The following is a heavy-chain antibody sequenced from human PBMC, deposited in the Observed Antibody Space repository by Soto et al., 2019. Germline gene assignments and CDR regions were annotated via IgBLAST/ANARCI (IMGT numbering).Heavy chain of an antibody. CDR3: AKELSYNSGRPFDY. D-gene: IGHD3-10*01. Sequence: EVQLLESGGGLVQPGGSLRLSCAASGFAFSSCAMTWVRQAPGKGLEWVSSISNSGGGTFYADSVKGRFTVSRENSKNTLYLQMNSRRTEDTALYYCAKELSYNSGRPFDYWGQGTLVTVSS. CDR1: GFAFSSCA. J-gene: IGHJ4*02. CDR2: ISNSGGGT. V-gene: IGHV3-23*01.